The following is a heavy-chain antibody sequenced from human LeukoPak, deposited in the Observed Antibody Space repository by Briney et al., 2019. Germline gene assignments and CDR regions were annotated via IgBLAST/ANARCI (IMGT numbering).Heavy chain of an antibody. CDR2: IKEDGSEK. CDR1: GFTFSSSL. V-gene: IGHV3-7*04. J-gene: IGHJ4*02. CDR3: AKDLSTV. Sequence: GGSLRLSCAASGFTFSSSLMSWVRQAPGKGLEWVANIKEDGSEKYYVDSVKGRFTISRDNAKNSLYLQMNSLRAEDTAVYYCAKDLSTVGGQGTLVTVSS. D-gene: IGHD4-17*01.